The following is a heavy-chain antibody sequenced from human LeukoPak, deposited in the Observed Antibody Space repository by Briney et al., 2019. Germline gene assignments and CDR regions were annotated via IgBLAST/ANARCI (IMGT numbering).Heavy chain of an antibody. J-gene: IGHJ6*03. CDR2: IYTSGST. D-gene: IGHD5-18*01. V-gene: IGHV4-61*02. Sequence: SQTLSLTCTVSGGSTSSGGYYWSWIRQPAGKGLEWIGRIYTSGSTNYNPSLKSRVTISVDTSKNQFSLKLSSVTAADTAVYYCASNPYSYGYYYYYYMDVWGKGTTVTVSS. CDR1: GGSTSSGGYY. CDR3: ASNPYSYGYYYYYYMDV.